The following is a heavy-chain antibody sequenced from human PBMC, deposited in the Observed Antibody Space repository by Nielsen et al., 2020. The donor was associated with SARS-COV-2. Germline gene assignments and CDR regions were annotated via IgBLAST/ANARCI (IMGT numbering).Heavy chain of an antibody. D-gene: IGHD1-1*01. CDR3: ARGKRSRSGFFYYYYMDV. J-gene: IGHJ6*03. CDR2: INHSGGA. Sequence: GSLRLSCAVYGESFSDNYWNWIRQPPGKGLEWIGEINHSGGASYNMSLKSRITMSVDTSKSQFSLRLSSVTAADTGLYFCARGKRSRSGFFYYYYMDVWSQGTTVTVSS. V-gene: IGHV4-34*01. CDR1: GESFSDNY.